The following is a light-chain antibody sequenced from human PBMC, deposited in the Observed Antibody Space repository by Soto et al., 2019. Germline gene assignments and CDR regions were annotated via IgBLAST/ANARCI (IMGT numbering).Light chain of an antibody. Sequence: EVVMTQSPATLSVSPGERATLSCRASQSVNTNLAWYQQRPGQAPRVLIYAASTRATGIADRFSDSGSGTDFTLTISSLQPEDIGLYYCQEYNDWPRGTFGQGTKVELK. V-gene: IGKV3-15*01. J-gene: IGKJ1*01. CDR2: AAS. CDR1: QSVNTN. CDR3: QEYNDWPRGT.